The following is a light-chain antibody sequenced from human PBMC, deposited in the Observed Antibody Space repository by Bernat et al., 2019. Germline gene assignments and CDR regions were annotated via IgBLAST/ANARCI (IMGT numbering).Light chain of an antibody. Sequence: DIQMTQSPSSLAASVGDRVDITCRTSQSVDNFLHWYQQKSGKAPTLLIYAASNLKDGVPSRFRGSGSGTYYSLSISGLQPDDFATYYCLQTYSSPRTFGQGTTVE. J-gene: IGKJ1*01. CDR2: AAS. V-gene: IGKV1-39*01. CDR1: QSVDNF. CDR3: LQTYSSPRT.